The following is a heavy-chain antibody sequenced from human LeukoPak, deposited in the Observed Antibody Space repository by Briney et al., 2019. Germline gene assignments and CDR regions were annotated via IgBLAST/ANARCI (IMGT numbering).Heavy chain of an antibody. CDR3: ARDVWELPSDY. CDR2: ISYDGSNK. CDR1: GFTFSSYA. Sequence: GGSLRLSCAASGFTFSSYAMHWVRQAPGKGLEWVAVISYDGSNKYYADSVKGRFTISRDNSKNTLYLQMNSLRAEDTAVYYCARDVWELPSDYWGQGTLVTVSS. J-gene: IGHJ4*02. D-gene: IGHD1-26*01. V-gene: IGHV3-30-3*01.